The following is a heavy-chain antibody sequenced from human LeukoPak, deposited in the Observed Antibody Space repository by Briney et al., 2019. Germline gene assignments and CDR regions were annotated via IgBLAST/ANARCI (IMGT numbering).Heavy chain of an antibody. CDR3: ASRYCGGDCSIYYYYYMDV. V-gene: IGHV1-69*13. D-gene: IGHD2-21*01. CDR2: IIPILGTA. Sequence: GASVKVSCKASGGTFSSYAISWVRQAPGQGLEWMGGIIPILGTANYAQKFQGRVTITADESTSTVYMELSSLRSEDTAVYYCASRYCGGDCSIYYYYYMDVWGKGTTVTVSS. CDR1: GGTFSSYA. J-gene: IGHJ6*03.